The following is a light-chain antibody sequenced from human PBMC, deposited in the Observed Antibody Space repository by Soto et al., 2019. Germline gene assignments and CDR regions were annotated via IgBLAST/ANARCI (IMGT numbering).Light chain of an antibody. CDR2: DSS. CDR1: QGIGST. Sequence: EIVLTQSPAALSVSPGERVTLSCRASQGIGSTLAWYQQKPGQTPRLPIYDSSTRATGIPARFSGSGSGTEFTLTISSLQSEDFAVYYCQQYNNWPPITFGQGTRLEI. V-gene: IGKV3-15*01. CDR3: QQYNNWPPIT. J-gene: IGKJ5*01.